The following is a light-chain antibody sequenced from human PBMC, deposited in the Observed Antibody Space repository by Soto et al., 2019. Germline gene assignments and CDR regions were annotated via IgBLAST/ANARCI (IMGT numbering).Light chain of an antibody. J-gene: IGKJ5*01. V-gene: IGKV3-15*01. CDR2: GAS. CDR1: QSVSSN. CDR3: KQYKNWPPIT. Sequence: EIVMTQSPATLSVSPGERATLSCRASQSVSSNLAWYQQKPGQAPRLLIYGASTRATGIPARFSGSGSGTEFTLTISSLQSEDFAVYYCKQYKNWPPITFGQGTRLEIK.